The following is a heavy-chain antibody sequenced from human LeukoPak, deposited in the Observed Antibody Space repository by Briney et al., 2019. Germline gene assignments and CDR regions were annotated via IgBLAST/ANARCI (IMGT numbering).Heavy chain of an antibody. CDR2: INPSGGST. CDR3: ARDQTHSSSSFAFDI. V-gene: IGHV1-46*01. CDR1: GYTFTNYY. J-gene: IGHJ3*02. D-gene: IGHD6-6*01. Sequence: ASVKVSCKASGYTFTNYYIHWLRQAPGQGLEWMGFINPSGGSTSYAQMFQGRVTMTRDTSTSTVYLELSSLRSEDTAVYYCARDQTHSSSSFAFDIWGQGTMVTVSS.